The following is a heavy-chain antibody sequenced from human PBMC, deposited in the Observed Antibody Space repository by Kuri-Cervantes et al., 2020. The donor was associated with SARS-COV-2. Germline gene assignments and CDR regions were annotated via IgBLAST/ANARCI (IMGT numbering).Heavy chain of an antibody. CDR1: GGSISGDY. CDR2: ADFSGTT. J-gene: IGHJ4*02. CDR3: ARTAMRNYLEP. Sequence: SETLSLTCTVSGGSISGDYWSWIRQPPGKGLEWIGYADFSGTTYYNPSFESRVTISVDRSKSQFSLRLTSVSAADTAVYYCARTAMRNYLEPWGQGTPVTVSS. D-gene: IGHD3-10*01. V-gene: IGHV4-59*01.